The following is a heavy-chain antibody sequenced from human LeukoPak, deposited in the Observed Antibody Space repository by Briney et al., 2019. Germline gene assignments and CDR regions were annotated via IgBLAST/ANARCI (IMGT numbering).Heavy chain of an antibody. CDR1: GFTVSSNY. D-gene: IGHD4-17*01. CDR2: IYSGGST. J-gene: IGHJ3*02. Sequence: GGSLRLSCAASGFTVSSNYMSWVRQAPGKGLEWVSVIYSGGSTYYADSVKGRFTISRDNSKNTLYLQMNSLRAEDTAVYYCAREGYGPLLRAFDIRGQGTMVTVSS. CDR3: AREGYGPLLRAFDI. V-gene: IGHV3-66*02.